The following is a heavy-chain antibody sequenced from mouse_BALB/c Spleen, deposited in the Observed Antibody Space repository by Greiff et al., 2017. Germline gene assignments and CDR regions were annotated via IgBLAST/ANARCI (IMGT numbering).Heavy chain of an antibody. D-gene: IGHD2-2*01. V-gene: IGHV3-6*02. CDR2: ISYDGSN. CDR1: GYSITSGYY. CDR3: AKSEYGYDDY. J-gene: IGHJ2*01. Sequence: EVKLLESGPGLVKPSQSLSLTCSVTGYSITSGYYWNWIRQFPGNKLEWMGYISYDGSNNYNPSLKNRISITRDTSKNQFFLKLNSVTTEDTATYYCAKSEYGYDDYWGQGTTLTVSS.